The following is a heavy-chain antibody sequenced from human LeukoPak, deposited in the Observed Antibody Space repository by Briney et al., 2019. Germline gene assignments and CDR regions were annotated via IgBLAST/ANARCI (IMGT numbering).Heavy chain of an antibody. J-gene: IGHJ3*02. D-gene: IGHD2-2*01. CDR2: IIPIFGTA. CDR1: GGTFSSYA. CDR3: ARASLVVVPVVGAFDI. V-gene: IGHV1-69*05. Sequence: SVKVSCKASGGTFSSYAISWVRQAPGQGLEWMGGIIPIFGTANYEQKFQGRVTITTDESTSTAYMELSSLRSEDTAVYYCARASLVVVPVVGAFDIWGQGTMVTVSS.